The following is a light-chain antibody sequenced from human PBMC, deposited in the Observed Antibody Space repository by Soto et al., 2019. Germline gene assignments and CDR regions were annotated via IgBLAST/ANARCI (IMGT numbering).Light chain of an antibody. J-gene: IGLJ1*01. Sequence: QSVLTQPASVSGSPGQSITISCTGTSSDVGGYNYVSWYQQHPGKAPKLMIYEVSNRPSGVSNRFSGSKSGNTASLTISGLQAEDEADYYCSSYKSSSTPYVFVTGTKVTVL. CDR2: EVS. V-gene: IGLV2-14*01. CDR1: SSDVGGYNY. CDR3: SSYKSSSTPYV.